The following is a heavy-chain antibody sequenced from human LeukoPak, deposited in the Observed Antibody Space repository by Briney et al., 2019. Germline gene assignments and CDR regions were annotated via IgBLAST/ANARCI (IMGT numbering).Heavy chain of an antibody. CDR2: INPNSGGT. CDR1: GYTFTGYY. CDR3: ARAPSYDILTGYYSDWFDP. D-gene: IGHD3-9*01. J-gene: IGHJ5*02. V-gene: IGHV1-2*04. Sequence: ASVKVSCKASGYTFTGYYMHWVRQAPGQGLEWMGWINPNSGGTNYAQKFQGWVTMTRDTSISTAYMRLSRLRSDDTAVYYCARAPSYDILTGYYSDWFDPWGQGTLVTVSS.